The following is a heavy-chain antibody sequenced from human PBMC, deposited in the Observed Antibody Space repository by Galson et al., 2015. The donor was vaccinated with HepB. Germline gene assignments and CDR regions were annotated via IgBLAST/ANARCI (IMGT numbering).Heavy chain of an antibody. Sequence: SLRLSCAASGFTFSSYSMNWVRQAPGKGLEWVSYISSSSSTIYYADSVKGRFTISRDNAKNSLYLQMNSLKTEDTAVYYCTTDPSSYDFWSGYYEDYWGQGTLVTVSS. J-gene: IGHJ4*02. CDR2: ISSSSSTI. CDR1: GFTFSSYS. D-gene: IGHD3-3*01. V-gene: IGHV3-48*01. CDR3: TTDPSSYDFWSGYYEDY.